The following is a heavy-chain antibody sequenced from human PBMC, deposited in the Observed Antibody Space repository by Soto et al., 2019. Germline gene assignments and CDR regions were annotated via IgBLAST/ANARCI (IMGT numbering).Heavy chain of an antibody. Sequence: EVQLVESGGRLIQPGGSLRLSCAASGFSVSGSYMNWVRQAPGKGLDWVSVIYSTNSTYYADSVKGRFTISRDNYKNTMYLHMDSMAADDTAGYYCERDARGQMAVGYWGQGTRVTVSS. D-gene: IGHD1-26*01. CDR1: GFSVSGSY. V-gene: IGHV3-53*01. J-gene: IGHJ4*02. CDR3: ERDARGQMAVGY. CDR2: IYSTNST.